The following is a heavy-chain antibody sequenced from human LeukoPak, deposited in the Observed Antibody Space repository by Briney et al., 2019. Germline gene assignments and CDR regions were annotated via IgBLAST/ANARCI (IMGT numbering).Heavy chain of an antibody. D-gene: IGHD3-10*01. J-gene: IGHJ4*02. V-gene: IGHV4-38-2*01. CDR3: ARVFLRFDFDY. CDR1: GYSISSGYY. CDR2: IYHSGST. Sequence: PSETLSLTCAVSGYSISSGYYWGWIRQPPGKGLEWIGSIYHSGSTYYNPSLKSRVTISVDTSKNQFSLKLSSVTAADTAVYYCARVFLRFDFDYWGQGTLVTVSS.